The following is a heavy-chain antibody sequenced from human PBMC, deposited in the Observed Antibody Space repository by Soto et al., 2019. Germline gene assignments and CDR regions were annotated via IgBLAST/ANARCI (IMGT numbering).Heavy chain of an antibody. CDR1: GFTFSSYW. CDR3: ASDLSGRADV. Sequence: GGSLRLSCADSGFTFSSYWMHWVRQAPGKGLVWVSRMNEDGGTTDYADSVKGRFTISRDNAKNTLYLQMNSLRVEDTAVYYCASDLSGRADVWGQGTTVTVSS. J-gene: IGHJ6*02. CDR2: MNEDGGTT. D-gene: IGHD3-10*01. V-gene: IGHV3-74*01.